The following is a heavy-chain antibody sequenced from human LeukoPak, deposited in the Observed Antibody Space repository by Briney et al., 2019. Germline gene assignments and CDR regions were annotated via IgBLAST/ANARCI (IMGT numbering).Heavy chain of an antibody. CDR2: ISGSGGTT. V-gene: IGHV3-23*01. CDR1: GFNFRAYA. CDR3: AKDGVATQHALDI. Sequence: GGSLRLSCAASGFNFRAYAMTWVRQAPGKGLDWVSGISGSGGTTYYADCVRGRFTISRDNSKNTVYLQLNNLRAEDTAVYYCAKDGVATQHALDIWGHGTMVTVSS. J-gene: IGHJ3*02. D-gene: IGHD5-12*01.